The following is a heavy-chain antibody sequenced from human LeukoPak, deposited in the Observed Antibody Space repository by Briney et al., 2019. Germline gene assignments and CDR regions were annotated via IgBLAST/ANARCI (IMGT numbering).Heavy chain of an antibody. CDR2: IYTSGST. D-gene: IGHD3-16*01. CDR3: ARGITFQLDP. CDR1: GGSISSGSYY. J-gene: IGHJ5*02. V-gene: IGHV4-61*02. Sequence: SQTLSLTCTVSGGSISSGSYYWSWIRQPAGKGLEWIGRIYTSGSTNYNPSLKSRVTISVDTSKNQFSLKLTSVTAADTAVYYCARGITFQLDPWGQGTLVTVSS.